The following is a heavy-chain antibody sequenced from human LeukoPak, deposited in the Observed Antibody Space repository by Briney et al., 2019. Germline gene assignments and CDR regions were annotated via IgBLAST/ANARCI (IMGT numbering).Heavy chain of an antibody. Sequence: ASVKVSFKASGYRFTGYYMHWVRQAPGQGLEWMGIIKPSGGSTSYAQKFQGRVTMTRDTSTSTVYMELSSLRSEDTAVYYCARSLRGGYYYDSSGYQTFDYWGQGTLVTVSS. CDR1: GYRFTGYY. J-gene: IGHJ4*02. V-gene: IGHV1-46*01. CDR2: IKPSGGST. D-gene: IGHD3-22*01. CDR3: ARSLRGGYYYDSSGYQTFDY.